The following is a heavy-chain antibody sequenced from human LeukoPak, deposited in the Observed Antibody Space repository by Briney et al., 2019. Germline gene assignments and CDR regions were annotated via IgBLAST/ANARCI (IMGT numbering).Heavy chain of an antibody. Sequence: GASVKVSCKASGGTFSSYAISWVRQAPGQGLEWMGWISAYYGNTNYAQKLQGRVTMTTDTSTSTAYMELRSLRSDDTAVYYCTGGDERNYFGSGTYYYYYYMDVWGKGTTVTVSS. J-gene: IGHJ6*03. V-gene: IGHV1-18*01. D-gene: IGHD3-10*01. CDR2: ISAYYGNT. CDR3: TGGDERNYFGSGTYYYYYYMDV. CDR1: GGTFSSYA.